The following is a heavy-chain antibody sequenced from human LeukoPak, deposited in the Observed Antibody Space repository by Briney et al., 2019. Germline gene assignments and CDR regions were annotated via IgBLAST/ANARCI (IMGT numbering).Heavy chain of an antibody. CDR2: ISVYNGNT. CDR1: GYTFSIYG. V-gene: IGHV1-18*01. CDR3: ARDESSESYYFDY. Sequence: ASVKVSCNASGYTFSIYGISWVRQAPGQGLEWMAWISVYNGNTKYAQKVQGRVTMTTDTSTSTAYMELRSLRSDDTAVYYCARDESSESYYFDYWGQGALSTVSS. D-gene: IGHD1-26*01. J-gene: IGHJ4*02.